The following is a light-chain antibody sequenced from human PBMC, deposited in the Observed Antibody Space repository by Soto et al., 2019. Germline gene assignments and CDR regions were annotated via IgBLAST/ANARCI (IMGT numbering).Light chain of an antibody. Sequence: QSVLTQPASVSGSPGQSITISCTGTSSDVAGYNYVSWYQQHPGKAPKLMIYEVSNRPSGVSNRFSGSKSGNTASLTISGLQAEDEADYYCSSYTSSSTLVFGGGTQLTVL. CDR3: SSYTSSSTLV. CDR2: EVS. CDR1: SSDVAGYNY. V-gene: IGLV2-14*01. J-gene: IGLJ3*02.